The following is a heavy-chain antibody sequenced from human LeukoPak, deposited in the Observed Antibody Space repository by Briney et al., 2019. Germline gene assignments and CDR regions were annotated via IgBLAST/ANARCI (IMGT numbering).Heavy chain of an antibody. CDR1: GFTFSTYS. J-gene: IGHJ3*02. D-gene: IGHD1-26*01. Sequence: GGSLRLSCAASGFTFSTYSMNWVRQAPGKGLEWVSSISSSSSDISYAESVKGRFAIARDNAKNSLYLQMNSLRAEDTAVYYCASGVGATTWVQAFDIWGQGTMVTVSS. CDR3: ASGVGATTWVQAFDI. CDR2: ISSSSSDI. V-gene: IGHV3-21*01.